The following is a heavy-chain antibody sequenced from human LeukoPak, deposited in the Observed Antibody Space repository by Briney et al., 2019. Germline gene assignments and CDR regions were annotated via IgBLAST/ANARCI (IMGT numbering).Heavy chain of an antibody. Sequence: GGSLRLSCAASGFTFSTYSMNWVRQAPGKGLEWVSAISGSGGSTYYADSVRGRFTISRDNSKNTLYLQMNSLRAEDTAVYYCASSKGGGSSWYAHWGQGTLVTVSS. D-gene: IGHD6-13*01. CDR3: ASSKGGGSSWYAH. CDR2: ISGSGGST. CDR1: GFTFSTYS. V-gene: IGHV3-23*01. J-gene: IGHJ5*02.